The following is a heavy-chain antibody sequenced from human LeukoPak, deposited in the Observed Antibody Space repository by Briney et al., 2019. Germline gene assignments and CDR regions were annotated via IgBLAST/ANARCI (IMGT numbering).Heavy chain of an antibody. V-gene: IGHV4-28*01. CDR2: IYHSGTT. CDR1: GYSITSSSW. D-gene: IGHD3-22*01. CDR3: ARKESVYYYFDY. J-gene: IGHJ4*02. Sequence: SDTLSLTCAVSGYSITSSSWWGWIRQPPGKGLEWIGYIYHSGTTYYNPSLQSRVTMSVDTSKNQFSLKLSSVTAVDTAVYYCARKESVYYYFDYWGQGTLVTVSS.